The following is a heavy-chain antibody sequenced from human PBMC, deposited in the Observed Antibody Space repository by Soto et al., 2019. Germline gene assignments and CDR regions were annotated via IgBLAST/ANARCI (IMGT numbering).Heavy chain of an antibody. D-gene: IGHD6-19*01. CDR1: GGTFSSYT. V-gene: IGHV1-69*02. Sequence: QVQLVQSGAEVKKPGSSVKVSCKASGGTFSSYTISWVRQAPGQGLEWMGRIIPILGIANYAQKFQGRVTITADKSTSTASMELSSLRSEDTAVYYCATSGGWYPNYWGQGTLVTVSS. J-gene: IGHJ4*02. CDR3: ATSGGWYPNY. CDR2: IIPILGIA.